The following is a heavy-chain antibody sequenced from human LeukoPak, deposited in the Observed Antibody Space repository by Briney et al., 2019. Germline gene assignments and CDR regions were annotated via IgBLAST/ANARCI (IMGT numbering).Heavy chain of an antibody. CDR1: GFTFDDYA. J-gene: IGHJ6*02. CDR3: AKVVSSRDYGMDV. CDR2: ISWNSGSI. Sequence: PGGSLRLSCAASGFTFDDYAMHWVRQAPGKGLEWVSGISWNSGSIGYADSVKGRFTISRDNAKNFLYLQMNSLRAEDTALYYCAKVVSSRDYGMDVWGQGTTVTVSS. V-gene: IGHV3-9*01. D-gene: IGHD2-21*01.